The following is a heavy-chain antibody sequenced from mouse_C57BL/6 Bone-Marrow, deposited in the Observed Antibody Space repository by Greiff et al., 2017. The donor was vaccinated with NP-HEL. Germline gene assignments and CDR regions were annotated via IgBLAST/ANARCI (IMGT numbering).Heavy chain of an antibody. V-gene: IGHV1-18*01. CDR1: GYTFTDYN. CDR2: INPNNGGT. J-gene: IGHJ1*03. CDR3: ARDSLITTVVATLDWYFDV. Sequence: EVQLQQSGPELVKPGASVKIPCKASGYTFTDYNMDWVKQSHGKSLEWIGDINPNNGGTIYNQKFKGKATLTVDKSSSTAYMELRSLTSEDTAVYYCARDSLITTVVATLDWYFDVWGTGTTVTVSP. D-gene: IGHD1-1*01.